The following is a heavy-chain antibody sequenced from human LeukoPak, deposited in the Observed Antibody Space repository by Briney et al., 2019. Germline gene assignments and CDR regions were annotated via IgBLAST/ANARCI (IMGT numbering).Heavy chain of an antibody. CDR2: ISAYNGNT. D-gene: IGHD2-2*01. CDR1: GGTFSSYA. J-gene: IGHJ4*02. Sequence: ASVKVSCKASGGTFSSYAISWVRQAPGQGLEWMGWISAYNGNTNYAQKLQGRVTMTTDTSTSTAYMELRSLRSDDTAVYYCARESSTSPIDYWGQGTLVTVSS. V-gene: IGHV1-18*01. CDR3: ARESSTSPIDY.